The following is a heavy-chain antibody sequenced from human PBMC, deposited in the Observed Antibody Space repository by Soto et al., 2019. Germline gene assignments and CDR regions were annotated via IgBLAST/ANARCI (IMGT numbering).Heavy chain of an antibody. CDR1: GFTFDDYA. CDR3: AKDIRTTYYDFWSGPYY. Sequence: GGSLRLSCAASGFTFDDYAMHWVRQAPGKGLEWVSGISWNSGSIGYADSVKGRFTISRDNAKNSLYLQMNSLRAEDTALYYCAKDIRTTYYDFWSGPYYWGQGTLVTVSS. V-gene: IGHV3-9*01. J-gene: IGHJ4*02. D-gene: IGHD3-3*01. CDR2: ISWNSGSI.